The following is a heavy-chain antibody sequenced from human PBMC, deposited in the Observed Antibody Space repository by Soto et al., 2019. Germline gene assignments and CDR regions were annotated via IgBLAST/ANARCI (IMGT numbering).Heavy chain of an antibody. D-gene: IGHD3-9*01. Sequence: SLKLSCVASGFTFDHYAMHWVRQAPGKGLEWVSGISWNGVSIGYADSVKGRFTISRDNAKNSLYLQMTSLRAEDTSLYYCAKTSGLPYSYYYGMDVWGQGTTVTVSS. J-gene: IGHJ6*02. CDR1: GFTFDHYA. CDR2: ISWNGVSI. V-gene: IGHV3-9*01. CDR3: AKTSGLPYSYYYGMDV.